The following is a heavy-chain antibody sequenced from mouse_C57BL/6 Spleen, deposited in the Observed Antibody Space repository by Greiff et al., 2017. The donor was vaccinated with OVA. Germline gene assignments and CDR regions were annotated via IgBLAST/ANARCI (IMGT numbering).Heavy chain of an antibody. D-gene: IGHD2-4*01. V-gene: IGHV6-3*01. CDR1: GFTFSNYW. Sequence: EVQRVESGGGLVQPGGSMKLSCVASGFTFSNYWMNWVRQSPEKGLEWVAQIRLKSDNYATHYAVSVQGRFTISRDDSKSSVYLQMNNLRAEDTGIYYCTAYYDYDIAYWGQGTLVTVSA. J-gene: IGHJ3*01. CDR2: IRLKSDNYAT. CDR3: TAYYDYDIAY.